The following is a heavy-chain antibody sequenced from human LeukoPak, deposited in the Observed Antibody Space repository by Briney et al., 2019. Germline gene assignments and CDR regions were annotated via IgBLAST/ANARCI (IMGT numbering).Heavy chain of an antibody. D-gene: IGHD1/OR15-1a*01. CDR3: AKSRGEQLYFRDSDY. CDR2: VRYDGSNK. J-gene: IGHJ4*02. V-gene: IGHV3-30*02. Sequence: GGSLRLSCSASGFTFSRYGMHWVRQAPGKGLQWVAFVRYDGSNKYYADSVKGRFAMSRDNSKNTLYLHMNSLRAEDTAVYYCAKSRGEQLYFRDSDYWGQGTLVTVAS. CDR1: GFTFSRYG.